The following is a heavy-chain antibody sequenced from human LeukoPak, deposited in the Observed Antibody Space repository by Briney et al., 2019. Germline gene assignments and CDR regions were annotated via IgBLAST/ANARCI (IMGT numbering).Heavy chain of an antibody. V-gene: IGHV4-39*07. CDR3: ARDALNYYDSSGFDY. CDR1: GGSISSSSYY. CDR2: IYYSGST. Sequence: PSETLSLTCTVSGGSISSSSYYWGWIRQPPGKGLEWIGSIYYSGSTYYNPSLKSRVTISVDTSKNQFSLKLSSVTAADTAVYYCARDALNYYDSSGFDYWGQGTLVTVSS. D-gene: IGHD3-22*01. J-gene: IGHJ4*02.